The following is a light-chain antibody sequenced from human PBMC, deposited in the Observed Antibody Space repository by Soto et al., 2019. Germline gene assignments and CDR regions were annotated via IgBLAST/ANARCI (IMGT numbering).Light chain of an antibody. CDR1: SSDVGGHNY. CDR3: SSYTSSSTI. J-gene: IGLJ1*01. CDR2: EVS. Sequence: QSALTQPASVSGSPGQSITISCIGTSSDVGGHNYVSWYQQHPGKAPKLMIYEVSNRPSGVSNRFSGSKSGSTASLTISGLQAEDEADYYCSSYTSSSTIFGTGAKLTVL. V-gene: IGLV2-14*01.